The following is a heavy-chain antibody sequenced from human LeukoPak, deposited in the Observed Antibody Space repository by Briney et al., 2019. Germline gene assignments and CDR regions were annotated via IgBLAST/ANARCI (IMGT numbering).Heavy chain of an antibody. CDR3: ARGREQQLVLPSD. CDR2: INPNSGGT. Sequence: ASVKVSCKASGYTFTGYYMHWVRQAPGQGLEWMGRINPNSGGTNYAQKFQGRVTMTRDTSLSTAYMELSRLRSDDTAVYCCARGREQQLVLPSDWGQGTLVTVSS. J-gene: IGHJ4*02. CDR1: GYTFTGYY. V-gene: IGHV1-2*06. D-gene: IGHD6-13*01.